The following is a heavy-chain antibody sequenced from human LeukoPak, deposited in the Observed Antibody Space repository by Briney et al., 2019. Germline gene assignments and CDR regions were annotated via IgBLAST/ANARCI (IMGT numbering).Heavy chain of an antibody. CDR3: ATDLYSSPSYVWDY. CDR1: GFTFSSYG. V-gene: IGHV3-23*01. Sequence: GGSLRLSCAASGFTFSSYGMTWVRQAPGKGLEWVSAISGSGGSTYYADSVKGRFTISRDNSKNTLYLQMNSLRAEDTAVYYCATDLYSSPSYVWDYWGQGTLVTVSS. J-gene: IGHJ4*02. D-gene: IGHD5-18*01. CDR2: ISGSGGST.